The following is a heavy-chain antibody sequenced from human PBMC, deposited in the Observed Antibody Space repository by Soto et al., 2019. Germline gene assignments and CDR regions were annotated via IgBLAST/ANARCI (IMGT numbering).Heavy chain of an antibody. CDR2: ISWNSGLI. CDR3: VKDYYSDSHGSHLAY. V-gene: IGHV3-9*01. J-gene: IGHJ4*02. Sequence: GGSLRLSCAASGFRFDGYAMHWVRQAPGKGLEWVAGISWNSGLIGYADSVKGRFTISRDNAEKSLFLQMNSLRAEDTASYYCVKDYYSDSHGSHLAYWGQGTLVTVSS. D-gene: IGHD3-22*01. CDR1: GFRFDGYA.